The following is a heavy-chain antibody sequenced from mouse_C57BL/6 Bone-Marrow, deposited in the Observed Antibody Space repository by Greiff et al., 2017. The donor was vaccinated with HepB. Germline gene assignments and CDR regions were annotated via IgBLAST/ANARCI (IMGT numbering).Heavy chain of an antibody. CDR3: ARWGGRGDFDY. CDR1: GYTFTSYW. J-gene: IGHJ2*01. V-gene: IGHV1-61*01. D-gene: IGHD3-3*01. Sequence: QVQLQQPGAELVRPGSSVKLSCKASGYTFTSYWMDWVKQRPGQGLEWIGNIYPYDSETHYNQKFKDKATLTVDKSSSTAYMQLSSLTSEDSAVYYCARWGGRGDFDYWGQGATLTVSS. CDR2: IYPYDSET.